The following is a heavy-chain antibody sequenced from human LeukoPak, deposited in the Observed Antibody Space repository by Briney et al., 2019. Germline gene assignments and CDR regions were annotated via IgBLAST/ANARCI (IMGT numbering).Heavy chain of an antibody. CDR1: GFTFSSYW. CDR3: ARDRRNIVVVPAAADY. D-gene: IGHD2-2*01. V-gene: IGHV3-7*01. J-gene: IGHJ4*02. CDR2: IKQDGSEK. Sequence: GRSLRPSCAASGFTFSSYWMSWVRQAPGKGLEWVANIKQDGSEKYYVDSVKGRFTISRDNAKNSLYLQMNSLRAEDTAVYYCARDRRNIVVVPAAADYWGQGTLVTVSS.